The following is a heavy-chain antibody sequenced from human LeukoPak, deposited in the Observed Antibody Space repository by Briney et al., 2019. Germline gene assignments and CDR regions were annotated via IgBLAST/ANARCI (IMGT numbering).Heavy chain of an antibody. CDR2: ISSSSSTI. Sequence: PGGSLRLSCAASGFTFSSYSMNWVRQAPGKGLEWVSYISSSSSTIYYADSVKGRFTISRDNAKNSLYLQMNSLRVEDTAVYYCARRGLLRELDYWGQGTLVTVSS. CDR1: GFTFSSYS. J-gene: IGHJ4*02. CDR3: ARRGLLRELDY. V-gene: IGHV3-48*01. D-gene: IGHD3-22*01.